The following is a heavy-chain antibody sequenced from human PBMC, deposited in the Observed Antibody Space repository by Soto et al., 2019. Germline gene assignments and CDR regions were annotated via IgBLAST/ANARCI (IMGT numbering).Heavy chain of an antibody. Sequence: PSETLYLTCSVSGGSISPYYWLWIRQGPGKGLEWIAYMYYSGRTNFNPSLKSRVTMSIETSRNQISLKMQSVTAADTAVYYCARGPPSPRILGPSRGPYFDPWGQGSLVTVSS. D-gene: IGHD1-26*01. V-gene: IGHV4-59*01. J-gene: IGHJ5*02. CDR1: GGSISPYY. CDR2: MYYSGRT. CDR3: ARGPPSPRILGPSRGPYFDP.